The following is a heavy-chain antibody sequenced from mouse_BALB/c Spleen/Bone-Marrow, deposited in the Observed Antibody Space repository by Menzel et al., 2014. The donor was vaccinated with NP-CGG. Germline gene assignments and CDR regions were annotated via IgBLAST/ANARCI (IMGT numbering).Heavy chain of an antibody. Sequence: VKVVESGAELAKPGASVKMSCKASGYTFTSYWMHWVKQRPGQGLEWIGYINPNTGYTEYNQKFKDKATLTADKSSSTAYMQLSSLTSEDSAVYYCARAPLLRLRNYFDYWGQGATLTVSS. CDR3: ARAPLLRLRNYFDY. V-gene: IGHV1-7*01. D-gene: IGHD1-2*01. CDR2: INPNTGYT. J-gene: IGHJ2*01. CDR1: GYTFTSYW.